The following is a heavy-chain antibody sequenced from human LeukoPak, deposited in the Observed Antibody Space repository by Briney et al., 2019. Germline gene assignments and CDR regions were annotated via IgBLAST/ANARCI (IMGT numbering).Heavy chain of an antibody. CDR2: IIPILGIA. CDR1: GGTFSSYA. CDR3: ARDAWEPNYYYYGMDV. D-gene: IGHD1-26*01. Sequence: SVKVSCKASGGTFSSYAISWVRQAPGQGLEWMGRIIPILGIANYAQKFQGRVTITADKSTSTAYMELSSLRSEDTAVYYRARDAWEPNYYYYGMDVWGQGTTVTVSS. J-gene: IGHJ6*02. V-gene: IGHV1-69*04.